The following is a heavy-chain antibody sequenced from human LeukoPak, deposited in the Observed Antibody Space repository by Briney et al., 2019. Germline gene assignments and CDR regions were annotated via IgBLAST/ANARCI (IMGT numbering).Heavy chain of an antibody. D-gene: IGHD6-13*01. CDR2: IYYSGST. CDR3: ARGGIAAAGISWFDP. J-gene: IGHJ5*02. Sequence: KPSETLSLTCTVSGGSISSYYWSWIRQPPGKGLEWIGYIYYSGSTNYNPSLKSRVTISVDTSKNQFSLKLSSVTAADTAVYYCARGGIAAAGISWFDPWGQGTLVTVPS. CDR1: GGSISSYY. V-gene: IGHV4-59*01.